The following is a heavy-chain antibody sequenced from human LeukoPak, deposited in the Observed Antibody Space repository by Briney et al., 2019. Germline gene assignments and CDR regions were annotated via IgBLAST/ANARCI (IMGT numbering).Heavy chain of an antibody. J-gene: IGHJ6*02. CDR1: GYTFSSYA. Sequence: GASVKVSCKTSGYTFSSYAMHWVRQAPGQRLEWMGWINAGNGNTKYSQKFQGRVTITRDTSASTAYMELSSLRSEDTSVYYCARGSFYYFYGMDVWGQGTTVTVSS. V-gene: IGHV1-3*01. CDR3: ARGSFYYFYGMDV. CDR2: INAGNGNT.